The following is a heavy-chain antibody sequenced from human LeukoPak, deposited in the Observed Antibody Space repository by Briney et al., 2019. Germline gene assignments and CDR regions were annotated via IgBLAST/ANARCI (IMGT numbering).Heavy chain of an antibody. CDR3: AKARRDGYKTPIDY. CDR2: ISSSGSTI. D-gene: IGHD5-24*01. Sequence: PGGSLRLSCAASGFTFSSYEMNWVRQAPGKGLEWVSYISSSGSTIYYADSVKGRFTISRDNAKNTLYLQMNSLRAEDTAVYYCAKARRDGYKTPIDYWGQGTLVTVSS. CDR1: GFTFSSYE. J-gene: IGHJ4*02. V-gene: IGHV3-48*03.